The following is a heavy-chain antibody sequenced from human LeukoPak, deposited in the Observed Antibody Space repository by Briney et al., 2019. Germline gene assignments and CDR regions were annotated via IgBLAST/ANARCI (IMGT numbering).Heavy chain of an antibody. D-gene: IGHD2-2*01. CDR1: GYTFTGYY. CDR2: INLNSGGT. J-gene: IGHJ6*03. V-gene: IGHV1-2*02. Sequence: ASVKVSCKASGYTFTGYYMHWVRQAPGQGLEWMGWINLNSGGTNYAQKFQGRVTMTRDTSISTAYMELSRLRSDDTAVYYCARDIVVVPAARYYYYYMDVWGKGTTVTVSS. CDR3: ARDIVVVPAARYYYYYMDV.